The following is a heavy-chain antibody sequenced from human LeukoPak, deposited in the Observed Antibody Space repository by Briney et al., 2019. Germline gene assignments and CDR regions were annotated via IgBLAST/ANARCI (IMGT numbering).Heavy chain of an antibody. J-gene: IGHJ4*02. CDR2: ISYDGSNE. D-gene: IGHD6-19*01. V-gene: IGHV3-33*05. CDR1: GFTFSSYG. Sequence: PGRSLRLSCAASGFTFSSYGMHWVRQAPGKGLEWVAFISYDGSNEYYADSVKGRFAISRDNSKNTLYLQMNSLRAEDTAVYYCARWGHSSGWYWIDFWGQGTLVSVSS. CDR3: ARWGHSSGWYWIDF.